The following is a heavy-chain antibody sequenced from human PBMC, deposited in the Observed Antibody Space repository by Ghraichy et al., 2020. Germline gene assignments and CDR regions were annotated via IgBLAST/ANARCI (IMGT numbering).Heavy chain of an antibody. V-gene: IGHV1-24*01. J-gene: IGHJ5*02. Sequence: ASVKVSCKVSGYTLTELSMHWVRPAPGKGLEWMGGFDPEDGETIYAQKFQGRVTMTEDTSTDTAYMELSSLRSEDTAVYYCATGGWAVAGNWFDPWGQGTLVTVSS. CDR2: FDPEDGET. D-gene: IGHD6-19*01. CDR1: GYTLTELS. CDR3: ATGGWAVAGNWFDP.